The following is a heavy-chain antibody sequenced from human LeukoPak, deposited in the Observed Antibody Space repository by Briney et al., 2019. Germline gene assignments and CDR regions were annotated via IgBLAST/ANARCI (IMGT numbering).Heavy chain of an antibody. J-gene: IGHJ4*02. CDR1: GGSISSSNW. D-gene: IGHD3-22*01. Sequence: SGTLSLTCAVSGGSISSSNWWSWVRQPPGKGLEWIGEIFHTGNTNYNPSLKGRVTISADQSKNQFSFKLTSVTAADTAVYYCATEMYYDGSGPHFDYWGQGTLVTVSS. CDR3: ATEMYYDGSGPHFDY. CDR2: IFHTGNT. V-gene: IGHV4-4*02.